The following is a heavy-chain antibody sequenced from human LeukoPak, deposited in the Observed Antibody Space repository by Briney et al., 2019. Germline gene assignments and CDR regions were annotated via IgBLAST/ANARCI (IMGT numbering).Heavy chain of an antibody. CDR1: GGSISSSSYY. D-gene: IGHD3-10*01. CDR2: IYYSGST. Sequence: PSETLSLTYTVSGGSISSSSYYWGWIRQPPGKGLEWIGSIYYSGSTYYNPSLKSRVTISVDTSKNQFSLKLSSVTAADTAVYYCARRSVVRGVIEGDYWGQGTLVTVSS. J-gene: IGHJ4*02. CDR3: ARRSVVRGVIEGDY. V-gene: IGHV4-39*01.